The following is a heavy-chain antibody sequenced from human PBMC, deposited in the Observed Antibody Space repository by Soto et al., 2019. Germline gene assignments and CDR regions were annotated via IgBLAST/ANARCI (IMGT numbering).Heavy chain of an antibody. V-gene: IGHV3-33*01. D-gene: IGHD6-13*01. CDR2: IWYDGSNK. J-gene: IGHJ4*02. Sequence: QVQLVESGGGVVQPGRSLRLSCAASGFTFSSYGMHWVRQAPGKGLEWVAVIWYDGSNKYYADSVKGRFTISRDNSKNTRSLHMNSMRAEDTAVYYCARGRYSYSRSGPDYWGQGTLVTVSS. CDR3: ARGRYSYSRSGPDY. CDR1: GFTFSSYG.